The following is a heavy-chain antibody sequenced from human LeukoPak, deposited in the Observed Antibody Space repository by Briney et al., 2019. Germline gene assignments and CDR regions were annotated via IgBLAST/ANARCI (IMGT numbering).Heavy chain of an antibody. CDR2: INHSGST. CDR1: GGSIAIRNYY. V-gene: IGHV4-34*01. J-gene: IGHJ4*02. D-gene: IGHD5-18*01. CDR3: ARGGTAMVTGDFDY. Sequence: PSETLSLTCAVSGGSIAIRNYYWSWIRQPPGKGLEWIGEINHSGSTNYNPSLKSRVTISVDTSKNQFSLKLSSVTAADTAVYYCARGGTAMVTGDFDYWGQGTLVTVSS.